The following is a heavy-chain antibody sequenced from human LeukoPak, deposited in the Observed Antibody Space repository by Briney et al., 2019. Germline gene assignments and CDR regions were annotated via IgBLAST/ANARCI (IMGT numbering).Heavy chain of an antibody. J-gene: IGHJ4*02. CDR3: AKGSRGSGTYYIDY. D-gene: IGHD3-10*01. CDR2: ITDSGGDT. Sequence: GGSLRLSCAASGFTFSSYALPWVRQAPGKGLGWVSRITDSGGDTYYADSVKGRFTISRDNSKNTLYLQMNSLRAEDTAVYYCAKGSRGSGTYYIDYWGQGTLVTVSS. V-gene: IGHV3-23*01. CDR1: GFTFSSYA.